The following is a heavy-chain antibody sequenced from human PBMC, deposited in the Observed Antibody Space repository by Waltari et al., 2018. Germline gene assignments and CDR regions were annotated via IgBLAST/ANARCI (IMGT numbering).Heavy chain of an antibody. J-gene: IGHJ6*02. CDR1: GGSISSYY. CDR2: IYYSGST. Sequence: QVQLQESGPGLVKPSETLSLTCTVSGGSISSYYWSWIRQPPGKGLEWIGYIYYSGSTNYNPSLTGRVTISVDTAKNQFSLKLSSVTAADTAVYYCARTLNHYYGMDVWGQGTTVTVSS. CDR3: ARTLNHYYGMDV. V-gene: IGHV4-59*01.